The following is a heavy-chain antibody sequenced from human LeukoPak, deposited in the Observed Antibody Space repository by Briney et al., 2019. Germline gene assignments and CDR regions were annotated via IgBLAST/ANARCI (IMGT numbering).Heavy chain of an antibody. D-gene: IGHD3-10*01. CDR2: ISGSGSST. CDR1: GFTFSSYV. V-gene: IGHV3-23*01. Sequence: PGGSLRLSCAASGFTFSSYVMSWVRQAPGKGLEWVSTISGSGSSTYYADSVKGRFTISRDHSKNTLYLQMNSLRAEDTAVYYCARDRTYADYYGSGSYDYWGQGTLVTVSS. J-gene: IGHJ4*02. CDR3: ARDRTYADYYGSGSYDY.